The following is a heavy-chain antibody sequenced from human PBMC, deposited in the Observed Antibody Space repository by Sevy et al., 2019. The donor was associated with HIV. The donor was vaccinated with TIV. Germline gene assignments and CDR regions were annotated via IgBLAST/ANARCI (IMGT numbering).Heavy chain of an antibody. CDR1: GASISSSHYY. J-gene: IGHJ4*02. Sequence: SETLPLTCAVSGASISSSHYYWGWIRQPPGEGLEWIGNIYYSGTTYYSPSLKSRATISVDTSKNQFSLKLSSVTAADTAIYYCARDYGSTYFFDSWGQGTLVTVSS. V-gene: IGHV4-39*01. D-gene: IGHD4-17*01. CDR2: IYYSGTT. CDR3: ARDYGSTYFFDS.